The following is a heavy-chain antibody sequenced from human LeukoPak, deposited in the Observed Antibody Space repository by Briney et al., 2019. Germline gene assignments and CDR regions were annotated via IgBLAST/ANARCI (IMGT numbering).Heavy chain of an antibody. J-gene: IGHJ4*02. CDR3: AKGDADYGDHFLGY. CDR2: ISGSGGST. CDR1: GFTFSSYA. V-gene: IGHV3-23*01. D-gene: IGHD4-17*01. Sequence: GGSLRLSCAASGFTFSSYAMSWVRQAPGKGLEWVSAISGSGGSTYYADSVKGRFTISRDNSKNTLYLQMNSLRAEDTAVYYCAKGDADYGDHFLGYWGQGTLVTVSS.